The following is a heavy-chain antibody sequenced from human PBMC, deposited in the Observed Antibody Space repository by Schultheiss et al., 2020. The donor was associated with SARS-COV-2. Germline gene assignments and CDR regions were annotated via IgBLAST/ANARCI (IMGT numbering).Heavy chain of an antibody. J-gene: IGHJ6*03. Sequence: SETLSLTCTVSGGAIRGSDYYWTWIRQQPGKGLEWIGYVYYSGSTFYNPSLRSRVTISVDKSKNQFSLKLSSVTAADTAVYYCARVSRYYYYYMDVWGRGTTVTVSS. CDR1: GGAIRGSDYY. V-gene: IGHV4-31*03. CDR2: VYYSGST. CDR3: ARVSRYYYYYMDV.